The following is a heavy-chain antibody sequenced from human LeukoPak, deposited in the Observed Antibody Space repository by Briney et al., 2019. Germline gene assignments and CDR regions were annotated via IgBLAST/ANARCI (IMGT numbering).Heavy chain of an antibody. CDR3: ARGGEPYCGGDCRRQFDY. CDR2: FDPEDGET. V-gene: IGHV1-24*01. D-gene: IGHD2-21*01. J-gene: IGHJ4*02. CDR1: GYTLTELS. Sequence: ASVKVSCKVSGYTLTELSMHWVRQAPGKGLEWMGGFDPEDGETIYAQKFQGRVTMTTDTSTSTAYMELRSLRSDDTAVYYCARGGEPYCGGDCRRQFDYWGQGTLVTVSS.